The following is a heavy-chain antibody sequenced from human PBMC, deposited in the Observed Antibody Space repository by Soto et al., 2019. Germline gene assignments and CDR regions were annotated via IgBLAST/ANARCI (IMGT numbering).Heavy chain of an antibody. J-gene: IGHJ3*02. CDR2: IYYSGST. D-gene: IGHD3-10*01. V-gene: IGHV4-39*01. CDR3: AKGGSGSYSNAFDI. CDR1: GGSISRSSYF. Sequence: SETLSLTCTVSGGSISRSSYFWGWIRQPPGKGLEWIGSIYYSGSTYYNPSLKSRVTISVDTSKNQFSLKLSSVTAADTAVYYCAKGGSGSYSNAFDIWGQGTMVTVSS.